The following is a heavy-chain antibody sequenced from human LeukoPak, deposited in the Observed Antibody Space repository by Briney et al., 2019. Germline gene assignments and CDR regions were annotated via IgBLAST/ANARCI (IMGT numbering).Heavy chain of an antibody. CDR1: GFTFSSYE. V-gene: IGHV3-48*03. CDR2: ISSSGSTI. D-gene: IGHD6-19*01. CDR3: ARGGWAFDY. Sequence: GGSLRLSCAASGFTFSSYEMNWVRQAPGKGLEWGSYISSSGSTIYNADSVKGRFTISRDNAKDSLYLQMNSLRAEDMAVYYCARGGWAFDYWGQGTLVTVSS. J-gene: IGHJ4*02.